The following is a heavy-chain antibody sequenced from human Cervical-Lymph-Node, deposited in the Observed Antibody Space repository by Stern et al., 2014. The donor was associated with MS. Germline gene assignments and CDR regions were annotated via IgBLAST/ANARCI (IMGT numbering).Heavy chain of an antibody. CDR1: KFTFSSYA. CDR3: AKSAYSSLTLTTFDS. J-gene: IGHJ4*02. CDR2: ISVSGGST. Sequence: EVHLVESGGGLVQPGGSLRLSCEASKFTFSSYAMSWVSQAPGKGLEWVSTISVSGGSTYYADSVKGRFTISRDNSGNTLYLQMNSLRAEDTAVYYCAKSAYSSLTLTTFDSWGQGTLVTVSS. D-gene: IGHD6-6*01. V-gene: IGHV3-23*04.